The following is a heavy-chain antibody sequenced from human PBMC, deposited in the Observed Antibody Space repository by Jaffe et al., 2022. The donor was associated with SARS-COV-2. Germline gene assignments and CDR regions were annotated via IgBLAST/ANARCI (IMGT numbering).Heavy chain of an antibody. D-gene: IGHD6-13*01. Sequence: QVQLVESGGGVVQPGRSLRLSCAASGFTFSSYAMHWVRQAPGKGLEWVAVISYDGSNKYYADSVKGRFTISRDNSKNTLYLQMNSLRAEDTAVYYCARDSFVGAQLAPIPSNYGMDVWGQGTTVTVSS. CDR2: ISYDGSNK. CDR1: GFTFSSYA. CDR3: ARDSFVGAQLAPIPSNYGMDV. V-gene: IGHV3-30-3*01. J-gene: IGHJ6*02.